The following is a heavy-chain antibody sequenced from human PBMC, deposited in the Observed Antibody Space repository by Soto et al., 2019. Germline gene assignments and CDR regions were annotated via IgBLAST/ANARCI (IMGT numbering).Heavy chain of an antibody. CDR3: ARMGQYYDILTGYWSGYYFDY. CDR2: IDWDDDK. CDR1: GFSLSTSGMC. D-gene: IGHD3-9*01. V-gene: IGHV2-70*11. Sequence: SGPTLVNPTQTLTLTCTFSGFSLSTSGMCVGWIRQPPGKALEWLARIDWDDDKYYSTSLKTRLTISKDTSKNQVVLTMTNMDPVDTATYYCARMGQYYDILTGYWSGYYFDYWGQGTLVTVSS. J-gene: IGHJ4*02.